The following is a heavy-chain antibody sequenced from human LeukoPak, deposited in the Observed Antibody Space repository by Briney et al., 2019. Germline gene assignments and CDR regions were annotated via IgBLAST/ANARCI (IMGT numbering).Heavy chain of an antibody. Sequence: SETLSLTCTVSGGSISSSSYYWGWIRQPPGKGLEWTGSIYYSGSTYYNPSLKSRVTISVDTSKNQFSLKLSSVTAADTAVYYCARDLEEEIVLMVYARGFDPWGQGTLVTVSS. CDR3: ARDLEEEIVLMVYARGFDP. D-gene: IGHD2-8*01. J-gene: IGHJ5*02. CDR2: IYYSGST. V-gene: IGHV4-39*07. CDR1: GGSISSSSYY.